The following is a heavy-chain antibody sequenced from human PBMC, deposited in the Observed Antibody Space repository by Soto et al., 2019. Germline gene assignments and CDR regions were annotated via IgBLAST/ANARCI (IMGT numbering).Heavy chain of an antibody. CDR2: INHSGST. J-gene: IGHJ5*02. D-gene: IGHD2-8*01. CDR1: GGSFSGYY. Sequence: SETLSLTCAVYGGSFSGYYWSWIRQPPEKGLEWIGEINHSGSTNYNPSLKSRVTISVDTSKNQFSLKLSSVTAADTAVYYCARGVPRYCTNGVCLNWFDPWGQGTLVTVSS. CDR3: ARGVPRYCTNGVCLNWFDP. V-gene: IGHV4-34*01.